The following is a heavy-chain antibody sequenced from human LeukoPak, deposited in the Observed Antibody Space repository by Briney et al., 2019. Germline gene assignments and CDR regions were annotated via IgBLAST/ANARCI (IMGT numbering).Heavy chain of an antibody. D-gene: IGHD1-14*01. V-gene: IGHV3-21*06. CDR3: VRGRKPGWDMSYFDY. Sequence: PGGSLRLSCAASRFNFNSFVMGWVRQPPGKGLEWVSSISTSSGYIFYADSLKGRVTISRDNAKNSLYLQMNSLRAEDTAVYYCVRGRKPGWDMSYFDYWGQGILVTVSS. CDR1: RFNFNSFV. J-gene: IGHJ4*02. CDR2: ISTSSGYI.